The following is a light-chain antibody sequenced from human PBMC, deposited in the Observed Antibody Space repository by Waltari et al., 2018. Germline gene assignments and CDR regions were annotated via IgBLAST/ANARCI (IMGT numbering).Light chain of an antibody. V-gene: IGKV1-39*01. J-gene: IGKJ1*01. Sequence: DIQMTQSPSYLSASVGDRVTLTGRASKSIGNYLNLYQQKPGKAPKLLIYAASSLQGGVPSRFSGSGSGTDCTLTISNLQPEDFATYYCQQSYSTPKTFGQGTKVEIK. CDR1: KSIGNY. CDR2: AAS. CDR3: QQSYSTPKT.